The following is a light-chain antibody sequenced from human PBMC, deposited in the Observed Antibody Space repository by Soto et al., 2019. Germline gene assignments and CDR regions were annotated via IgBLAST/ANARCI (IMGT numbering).Light chain of an antibody. CDR1: QSVSSSY. CDR3: QQYGSSLLLT. V-gene: IGKV3-20*01. CDR2: GAS. Sequence: EIVLTQSPGTLSLSPGERATLSCRASQSVSSSYLAWYQQKPGQAPRLLIYGASSRDTGIPDRFSGSASGTDFTLTISRLEPKEFAVYYCQQYGSSLLLTFGGGTKVEIK. J-gene: IGKJ4*01.